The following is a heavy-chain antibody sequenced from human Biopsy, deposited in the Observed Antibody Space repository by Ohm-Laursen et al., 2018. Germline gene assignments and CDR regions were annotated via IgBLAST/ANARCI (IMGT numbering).Heavy chain of an antibody. CDR3: AGNYGDYYFDF. J-gene: IGHJ4*02. Sequence: SLRLSCSAAGFIFSTYVMHWVRQAPGNGLGWVALISYDGSNIHYAVSVKGRFTISRDNSKNTLYLQMNSLRAEDTAIYSCAGNYGDYYFDFWGRGTLVTVSS. V-gene: IGHV3-30*03. CDR1: GFIFSTYV. CDR2: ISYDGSNI. D-gene: IGHD3-10*01.